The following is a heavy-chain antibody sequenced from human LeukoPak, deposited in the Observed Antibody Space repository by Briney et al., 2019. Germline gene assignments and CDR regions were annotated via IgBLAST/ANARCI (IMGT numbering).Heavy chain of an antibody. CDR3: ARDSGSYLSGYYYYYMDV. CDR2: IYFSGST. J-gene: IGHJ6*03. Sequence: SETLSLTCTVSGGSLSSIYYYLGWIRQPPGKGLEWIGSIYFSGSTYYNSSLTSRVAISADTSKNQFYLKLSSVTAADTAVYYCARDSGSYLSGYYYYYMDVWGKGTTVTISS. CDR1: GGSLSSIYYY. V-gene: IGHV4-39*02. D-gene: IGHD3-10*01.